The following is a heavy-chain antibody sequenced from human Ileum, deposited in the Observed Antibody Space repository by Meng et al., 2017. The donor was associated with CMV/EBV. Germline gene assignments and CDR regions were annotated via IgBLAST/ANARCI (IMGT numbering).Heavy chain of an antibody. Sequence: GESLKLSCATSGFTFNTFALSWLRQAPGKGLEWVSSITYTGGTTYYADSVKGRFTISRDNSKNTLYLQMHSLRAEDTALYYCAKDSRGYIYPNHFWGQGTLVTVSS. CDR2: ITYTGGTT. CDR1: GFTFNTFA. J-gene: IGHJ4*02. D-gene: IGHD5-18*01. CDR3: AKDSRGYIYPNHF. V-gene: IGHV3-23*01.